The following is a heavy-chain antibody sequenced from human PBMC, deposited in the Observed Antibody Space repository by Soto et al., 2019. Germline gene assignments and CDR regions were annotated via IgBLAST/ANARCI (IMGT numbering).Heavy chain of an antibody. CDR3: ARGDYRAHDAFDI. V-gene: IGHV1-8*01. J-gene: IGHJ3*02. CDR2: MNPNSGNT. CDR1: GYTFTSYD. D-gene: IGHD4-17*01. Sequence: ASVKVSCKASGYTFTSYDINWGRQATGQGLEWMGWMNPNSGNTGYAQKFQGRVTMTRNTSISTAYMELSSLRSEDTAVYYCARGDYRAHDAFDIWGQGTMVTVSS.